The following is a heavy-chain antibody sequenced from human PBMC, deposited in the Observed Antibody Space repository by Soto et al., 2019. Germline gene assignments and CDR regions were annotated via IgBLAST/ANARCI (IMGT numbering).Heavy chain of an antibody. CDR3: ARDPWAADY. V-gene: IGHV3-66*01. J-gene: IGHJ4*02. CDR1: GFTVSTKY. D-gene: IGHD3-16*01. CDR2: IYSGGST. Sequence: EVQLVESGGGLVQPGGSLRLSCAASGFTVSTKYMSWVRQAPGKGLEWVSVIYSGGSTFYADYVRGRFTISRDNSKNPVNLQMNSLRAEDTAVYYCARDPWAADYWGQGTLVTVSS.